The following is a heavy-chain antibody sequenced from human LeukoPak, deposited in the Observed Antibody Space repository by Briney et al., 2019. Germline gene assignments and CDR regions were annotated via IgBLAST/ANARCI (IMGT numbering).Heavy chain of an antibody. Sequence: SETLSLTCAVYGGSFSGYYWGWIRQPPGKGLEWIGSIYYSGSAYYNPSLKSRVTISVDTSKNQFSLKLSSVTAADTAVHYCARHPSKTEYGIAAAESYYYMDVWGKGTTVTISS. J-gene: IGHJ6*03. D-gene: IGHD6-13*01. V-gene: IGHV4-34*01. CDR3: ARHPSKTEYGIAAAESYYYMDV. CDR2: IYYSGSA. CDR1: GGSFSGYY.